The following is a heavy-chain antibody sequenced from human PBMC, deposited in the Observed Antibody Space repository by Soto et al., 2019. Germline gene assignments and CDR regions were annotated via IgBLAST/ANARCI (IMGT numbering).Heavy chain of an antibody. CDR1: GGSISSGGYS. J-gene: IGHJ4*02. CDR3: ARDPMI. D-gene: IGHD3-22*01. Sequence: SETLSLTGTVSGGSISSGGYSWSWIRQPPGKGLEWIGYISHSGSTYYNPSLKSRVTISVDRSKNQFSLKLSSVTAADTAVYYCARDPMIWDQGTLVTVSS. V-gene: IGHV4-30-2*01. CDR2: ISHSGST.